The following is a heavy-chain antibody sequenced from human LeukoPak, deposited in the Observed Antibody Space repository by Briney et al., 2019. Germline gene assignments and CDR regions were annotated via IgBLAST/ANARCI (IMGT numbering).Heavy chain of an antibody. CDR1: GYTFTTYG. CDR2: IRAGNGNT. J-gene: IGHJ6*02. CDR3: ARDLGYYDNGGSDYGMDV. D-gene: IGHD3-22*01. V-gene: IGHV1-18*01. Sequence: ASVKVSCKASGYTFTTYGISWVRQAPAQGLEWMGWIRAGNGNTDYAQKFQGRVTMTTDTSTSTAYMELRSLRSDDTAVYYCARDLGYYDNGGSDYGMDVWGQGTTVTVSS.